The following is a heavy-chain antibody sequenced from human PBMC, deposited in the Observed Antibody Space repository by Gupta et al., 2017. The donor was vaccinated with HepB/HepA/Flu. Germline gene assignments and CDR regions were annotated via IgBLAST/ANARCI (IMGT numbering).Heavy chain of an antibody. CDR2: ISHSGNS. Sequence: QVQLHESGPGLLKSSETLSLTCAVSGASINSSDWWNGVRQPPGKGLEWIGEISHSGNSIYNPSLKSRVTISVDKSKNHFSLKLSSVTAADTAVYYCVRDSMYNGTEWAFDYWSQGTLVTVSS. J-gene: IGHJ4*02. V-gene: IGHV4-4*02. CDR1: GASINSSDW. D-gene: IGHD1-26*01. CDR3: VRDSMYNGTEWAFDY.